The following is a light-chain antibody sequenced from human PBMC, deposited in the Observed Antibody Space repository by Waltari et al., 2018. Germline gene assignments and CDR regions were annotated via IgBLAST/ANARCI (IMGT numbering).Light chain of an antibody. CDR1: QSVSSY. V-gene: IGKV3-11*01. Sequence: QSPATLSLSPGERATLPCRASQSVSSYLAWYQQKPGQAPRPLIHSASSRATGIPDRFSGSGSGTEFTLTISSLEPEDVGVYHCYQHSSGYSFGQRTKVEIK. J-gene: IGKJ2*03. CDR2: SAS. CDR3: YQHSSGYS.